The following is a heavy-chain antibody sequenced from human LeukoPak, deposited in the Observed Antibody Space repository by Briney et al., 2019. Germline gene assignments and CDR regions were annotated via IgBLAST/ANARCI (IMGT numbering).Heavy chain of an antibody. Sequence: SETLSLTCSVSGGSISSYYWTWIRQPPGKGLEWIGYIYYSGSTNYNPSLKSRVTISVDTSKNQFSLKLSSVTAADTAVYYCARVSWFPGPSYYYMDVWDKGTTVTVSS. CDR3: ARVSWFPGPSYYYMDV. CDR2: IYYSGST. D-gene: IGHD3-9*01. CDR1: GGSISSYY. J-gene: IGHJ6*03. V-gene: IGHV4-59*01.